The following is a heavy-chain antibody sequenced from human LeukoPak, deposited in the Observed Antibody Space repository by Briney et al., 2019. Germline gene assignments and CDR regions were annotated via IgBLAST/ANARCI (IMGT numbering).Heavy chain of an antibody. V-gene: IGHV6-1*01. D-gene: IGHD3-3*01. J-gene: IGHJ6*03. Sequence: SQTLSLTCAISGDSVSSNSAAWNWIRQSPSRGLEWLGRTYYRSKWYNDYAVSVKSRITINPDTSKNQFSLQLNSVTPEDTAVYYCARAPHYDFWLEPWYYMGVWGKGTTVTVSS. CDR3: ARAPHYDFWLEPWYYMGV. CDR1: GDSVSSNSAA. CDR2: TYYRSKWYN.